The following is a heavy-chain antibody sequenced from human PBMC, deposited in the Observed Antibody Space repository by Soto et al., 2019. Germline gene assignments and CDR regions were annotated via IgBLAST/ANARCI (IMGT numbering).Heavy chain of an antibody. D-gene: IGHD5-12*01. CDR2: IYYSGTT. CDR3: ARLAYSHYST. J-gene: IGHJ4*02. Sequence: SETLSLTCTVSGGSIKVGGYYWGWIRQPPGKGLEWVATIYYSGTTYYNPSLKSRLSISLDTSRNQFSLDLTSVTAADTAVYYCARLAYSHYSTWGQGTLVTVSS. V-gene: IGHV4-39*01. CDR1: GGSIKVGGYY.